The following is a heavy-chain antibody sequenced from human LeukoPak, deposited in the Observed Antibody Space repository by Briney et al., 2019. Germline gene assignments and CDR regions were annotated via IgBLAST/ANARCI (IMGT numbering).Heavy chain of an antibody. CDR2: ISSSSSYI. CDR3: ARVGSSGWYGYYYYYYYMDV. D-gene: IGHD6-19*01. J-gene: IGHJ6*03. V-gene: IGHV3-21*01. CDR1: GFTFSSHS. Sequence: PGGSLRLSCAASGFTFSSHSMNWVRQAPGKGLEWVSSISSSSSYIYYADSVKGRFTISRDNAKNSLYLQMNSLRAEDTAVYYCARVGSSGWYGYYYYYYYMDVWGKGTTVTVSS.